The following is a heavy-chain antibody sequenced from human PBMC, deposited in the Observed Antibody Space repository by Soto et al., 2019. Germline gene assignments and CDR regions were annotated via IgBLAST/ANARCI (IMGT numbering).Heavy chain of an antibody. D-gene: IGHD2-21*02. CDR1: GFTFGNYA. Sequence: GGSLRLSCAASGFTFGNYAMNWVRQAPGKGLEWISSISDPGTSTYYANSVKGLFSMSRDNSKKTLFLQMNRLGADDTAVYFCAKSLVTPSDAFDLWGRETLVTVSS. CDR3: AKSLVTPSDAFDL. J-gene: IGHJ3*01. V-gene: IGHV3-23*01. CDR2: ISDPGTST.